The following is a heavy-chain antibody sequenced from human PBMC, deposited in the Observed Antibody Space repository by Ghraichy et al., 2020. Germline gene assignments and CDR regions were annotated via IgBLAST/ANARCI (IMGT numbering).Heavy chain of an antibody. CDR2: MFYNGNT. Sequence: GSLRLSCAVSGGSISSSRYYWGWIRQPPGKGLEWIGSMFYNGNTYYNPSLKSRVTISVDTSETQFSLKMTSVTAADTAVYYCARQPSGSFLNWFDPWGQGTLVTVSS. V-gene: IGHV4-39*01. J-gene: IGHJ5*02. CDR3: ARQPSGSFLNWFDP. D-gene: IGHD1-26*01. CDR1: GGSISSSRYY.